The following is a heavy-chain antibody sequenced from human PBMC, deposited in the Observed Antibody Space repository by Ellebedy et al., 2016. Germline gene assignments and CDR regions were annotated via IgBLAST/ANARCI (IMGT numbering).Heavy chain of an antibody. D-gene: IGHD6-19*01. V-gene: IGHV1-46*01. J-gene: IGHJ4*02. CDR1: GYTFTNYF. CDR3: ARVNGWQGSDY. Sequence: ASVKVSCXASGYTFTNYFVHWVRQTPGQGLEWLGIIYPSGGGTSYSQKFQGRVTMTRDTSTNTVYMELSSLTSEDTAVYYCARVNGWQGSDYWGQGTLVTVPS. CDR2: IYPSGGGT.